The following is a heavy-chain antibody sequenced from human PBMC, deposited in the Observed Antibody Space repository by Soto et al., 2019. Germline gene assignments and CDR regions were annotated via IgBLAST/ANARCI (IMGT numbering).Heavy chain of an antibody. CDR2: ISYDGSSK. CDR3: AKWPPPRAYCGGDCFFDS. Sequence: GGSLRLSCAASGFTFSNYGIHWVRQAPGKGLEWVAVISYDGSSKYYADSVKGRLTISRDNSKNTVYLQMNSLSVEDTAVYYCAKWPPPRAYCGGDCFFDSWGQGTLVTVSS. D-gene: IGHD2-21*01. CDR1: GFTFSNYG. J-gene: IGHJ4*02. V-gene: IGHV3-30*18.